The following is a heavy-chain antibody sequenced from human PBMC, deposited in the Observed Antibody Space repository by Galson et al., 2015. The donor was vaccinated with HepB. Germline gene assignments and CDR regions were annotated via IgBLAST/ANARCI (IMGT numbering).Heavy chain of an antibody. V-gene: IGHV3-23*01. J-gene: IGHJ3*02. CDR2: IHKSGGST. CDR1: GFTFSSYA. CDR3: AKGAHDTFGIDASDI. D-gene: IGHD3-9*01. Sequence: SLRLSCAASGFTFSSYAMNWVRQAPGKGLEWVSSIHKSGGSTYYADSVKGRFTVSRDNSKNTLFLQMNSLRVEDTALYYCAKGAHDTFGIDASDIWGQGTLVTVSS.